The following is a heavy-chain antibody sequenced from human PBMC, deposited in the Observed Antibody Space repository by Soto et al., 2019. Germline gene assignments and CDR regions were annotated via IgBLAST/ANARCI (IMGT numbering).Heavy chain of an antibody. V-gene: IGHV4-59*01. CDR2: IYYTWST. D-gene: IGHD5-12*01. CDR3: ARDGEVASNLHWVDL. Sequence: QVQLQESGPRLVKPSETLSLTCSVSGGSISSYYWSWIRQPPGKGLEWIGYIYYTWSTNYNPSLKSRVTISVDTSKNQFSLNLSSLTAADTAVYYCARDGEVASNLHWVDLWGQGTLVTVSS. CDR1: GGSISSYY. J-gene: IGHJ5*02.